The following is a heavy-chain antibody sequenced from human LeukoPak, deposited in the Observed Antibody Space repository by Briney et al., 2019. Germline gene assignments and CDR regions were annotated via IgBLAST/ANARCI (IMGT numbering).Heavy chain of an antibody. CDR3: ASSGHDFWSGYRDY. CDR1: GGSISSYY. Sequence: PSETLSLTCTVSGGSISSYYWSWIRQPAGKGLEWIGRIYTSGSTNYNPSLKSRVTMSVDTSKNQFSLKLSSVTAADTAVYYCASSGHDFWSGYRDYWGQGTLVTVSS. CDR2: IYTSGST. J-gene: IGHJ4*02. V-gene: IGHV4-4*07. D-gene: IGHD3-3*01.